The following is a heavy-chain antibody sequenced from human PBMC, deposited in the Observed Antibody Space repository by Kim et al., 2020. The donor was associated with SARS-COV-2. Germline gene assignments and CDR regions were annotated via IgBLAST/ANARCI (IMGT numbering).Heavy chain of an antibody. CDR1: GYFFNTYD. CDR2: VTPSTGNT. J-gene: IGHJ5*01. D-gene: IGHD6-19*01. CDR3: ARTTNGWPNWLDF. V-gene: IGHV1-8*01. Sequence: ASVKVSCMASGYFFNTYDINWVRQAPGQGLEWLGWVTPSTGNTGYAQKFQGRVTVTRDTSIRTAYMELSNLRSEDTAVYYCARTTNGWPNWLDFWGQGTLATVSS.